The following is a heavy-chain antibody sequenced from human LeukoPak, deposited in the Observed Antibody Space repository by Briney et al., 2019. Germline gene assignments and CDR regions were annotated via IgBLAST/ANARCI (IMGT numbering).Heavy chain of an antibody. CDR1: GGSFSGYY. J-gene: IGHJ4*02. V-gene: IGHV4-59*01. Sequence: SETLSLTCAVYGGSFSGYYWSWIRQPPGKGLEWIGYIYYSGSTNYNPSLKSRVTISVDTSKNQFSLKLSSVTAADTAVYYCARAVKPGIAVAGAFDYWGQGTLVTVSS. CDR2: IYYSGST. D-gene: IGHD6-19*01. CDR3: ARAVKPGIAVAGAFDY.